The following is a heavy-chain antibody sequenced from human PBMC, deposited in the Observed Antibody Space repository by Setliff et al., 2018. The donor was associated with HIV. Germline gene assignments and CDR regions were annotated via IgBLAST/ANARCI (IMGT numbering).Heavy chain of an antibody. V-gene: IGHV3-7*03. Sequence: GGSLRLSCAASGFTFSNSWMTWVRQAPGKGLEWVANIKKDGSDKFYVDSVKGRFAISRDNAKNSLNLEMNSLRAEDTAIYYCASSRPPDDSSGYLGHWGQGTLVTVSS. D-gene: IGHD3-22*01. J-gene: IGHJ4*01. CDR3: ASSRPPDDSSGYLGH. CDR2: IKKDGSDK. CDR1: GFTFSNSW.